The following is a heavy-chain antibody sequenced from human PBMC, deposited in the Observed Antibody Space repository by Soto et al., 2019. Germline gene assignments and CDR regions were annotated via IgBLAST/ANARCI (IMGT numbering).Heavy chain of an antibody. D-gene: IGHD6-19*01. CDR2: ISGSGGST. J-gene: IGHJ4*02. V-gene: IGHV3-23*01. Sequence: EVRLLESGGGLVQPGGSLRLSCAASGFTFSSYAMSWVRQAPGKGLEWVSVISGSGGSTYYADSVKGRFTISRDNSKNTLYLQMNSLRAEDTAVYYCARRTSGWYLDYWGQGTLVTVSS. CDR1: GFTFSSYA. CDR3: ARRTSGWYLDY.